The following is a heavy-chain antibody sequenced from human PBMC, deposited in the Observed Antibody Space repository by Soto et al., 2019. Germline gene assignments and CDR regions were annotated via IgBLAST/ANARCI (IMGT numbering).Heavy chain of an antibody. Sequence: PSETLSLTCTVSGEYISSGYHWAWIPQPPGKGLEWIASIFHTGTTYYNPSFKSRVTISVDTSANQFPLKLSSVTAADTAVYYCARGGFGFWSGYLSYWGQGTLVTVSS. V-gene: IGHV4-38-2*02. CDR2: IFHTGTT. J-gene: IGHJ4*02. CDR3: ARGGFGFWSGYLSY. CDR1: GEYISSGYH. D-gene: IGHD3-3*01.